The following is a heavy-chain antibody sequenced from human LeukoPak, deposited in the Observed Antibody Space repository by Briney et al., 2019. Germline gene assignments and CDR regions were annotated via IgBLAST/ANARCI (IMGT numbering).Heavy chain of an antibody. CDR1: GGSFSGYY. J-gene: IGHJ6*03. V-gene: IGHV4-34*01. CDR3: ARDSGYSSGWSGGYYYYYYMDV. D-gene: IGHD6-19*01. Sequence: SETLSLTCAVYGGSFSGYYWSWIRQPPGKGLEWIGEINHSGSTNYNPSLKSRVTISVDTSKNQFSLRLSSVTAADTAVYYCARDSGYSSGWSGGYYYYYYMDVWGKGTTVTISS. CDR2: INHSGST.